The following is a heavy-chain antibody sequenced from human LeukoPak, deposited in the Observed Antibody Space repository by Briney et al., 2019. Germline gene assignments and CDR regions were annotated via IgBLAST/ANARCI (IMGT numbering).Heavy chain of an antibody. CDR3: ARVDPKYYDILTGYYTGGYFDY. Sequence: SETLSLTGTVSGGSIRSSSYYWGWIRQPPGKGLEWIGSIYYSGSTYYNSSLKSRVTISVDTSKIQFSLKLSSVTAADTAVYSCARVDPKYYDILTGYYTGGYFDYWSQGTLVTVSS. V-gene: IGHV4-39*01. J-gene: IGHJ4*02. D-gene: IGHD3-9*01. CDR1: GGSIRSSSYY. CDR2: IYYSGST.